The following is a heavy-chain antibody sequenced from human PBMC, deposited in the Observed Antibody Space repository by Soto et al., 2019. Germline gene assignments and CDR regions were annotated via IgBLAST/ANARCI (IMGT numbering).Heavy chain of an antibody. Sequence: QITLKESGPPLVKPTQTLTLTCTFSGFSLSTSGVGVGWIRQPPGKALEWLAVIYWDDSKHYSPSLKSRLTTXKXXSKNQVVLTMTNMDPVDTATYSCAHKGYGDYPIDYWGQGTLVTVSS. CDR2: IYWDDSK. CDR3: AHKGYGDYPIDY. CDR1: GFSLSTSGVG. V-gene: IGHV2-5*02. J-gene: IGHJ4*02. D-gene: IGHD4-17*01.